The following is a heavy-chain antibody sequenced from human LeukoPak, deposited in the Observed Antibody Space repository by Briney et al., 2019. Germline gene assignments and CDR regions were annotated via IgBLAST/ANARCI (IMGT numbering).Heavy chain of an antibody. CDR2: IIDAGGRT. CDR3: AQGVRGVPGFDY. J-gene: IGHJ4*02. V-gene: IGHV3-23*01. Sequence: GGALRLSCTVSGLSFTTYAMSWVRQAPGKGPECVSSIIDAGGRTYNADSLEGRFSISRDNFKSTLYLQMNSLTAEDTAAYFSAQGVRGVPGFDYWGQGTLVTVSS. D-gene: IGHD3-10*01. CDR1: GLSFTTYA.